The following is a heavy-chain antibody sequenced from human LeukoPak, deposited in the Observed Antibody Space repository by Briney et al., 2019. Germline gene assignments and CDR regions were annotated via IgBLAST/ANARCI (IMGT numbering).Heavy chain of an antibody. CDR2: FDPEDGET. Sequence: ASVKVSCKVSGYTLTELSMHWVRQAPGKGLEWMGGFDPEDGETIYAQKFQGRVTMTRNTSISTAYMELSSLRSEDTAVYYCARVMPTRFWSGYYRRVGIGLDYWGQGTLVTVSS. J-gene: IGHJ4*02. CDR3: ARVMPTRFWSGYYRRVGIGLDY. CDR1: GYTLTELS. D-gene: IGHD3-3*01. V-gene: IGHV1-24*01.